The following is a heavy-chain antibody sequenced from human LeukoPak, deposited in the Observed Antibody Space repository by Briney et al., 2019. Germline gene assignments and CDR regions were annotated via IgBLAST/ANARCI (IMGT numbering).Heavy chain of an antibody. CDR3: ARDYSGTTLGSYYYYMDV. V-gene: IGHV4-59*01. J-gene: IGHJ6*03. D-gene: IGHD1-1*01. CDR1: GGSISSYY. Sequence: SSETLSLTCTVSGGSISSYYWSWIRQPPGKGLEWIGYFYYSGSTNYNPSLKSRVTISVDTSKNQFSLKLSSVTAADTAVYYCARDYSGTTLGSYYYYMDVWGKGTTVTVSS. CDR2: FYYSGST.